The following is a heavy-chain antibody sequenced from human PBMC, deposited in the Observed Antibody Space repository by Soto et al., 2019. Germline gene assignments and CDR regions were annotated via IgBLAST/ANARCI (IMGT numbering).Heavy chain of an antibody. CDR2: IYYSGST. CDR1: GGSISSGGYY. CDR3: ARATYDFWSQSSGMDV. J-gene: IGHJ6*02. V-gene: IGHV4-31*03. D-gene: IGHD3-3*01. Sequence: PSETLSLTCTVSGGSISSGGYYWSWIRQHPGKGLEWIGYIYYSGSTYYNPSLKSRVTISVDTSKNQFSLKLSSVTAADTAVYYCARATYDFWSQSSGMDVWGQGTTVTVSS.